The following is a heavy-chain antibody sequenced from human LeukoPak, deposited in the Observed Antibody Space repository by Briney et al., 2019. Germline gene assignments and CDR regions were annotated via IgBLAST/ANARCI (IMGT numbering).Heavy chain of an antibody. J-gene: IGHJ6*03. CDR2: IRYDGSNK. V-gene: IGHV3-30*02. CDR3: AKAGYCATTGCPDYYYMDV. Sequence: GGSLRLSCAASGFTFSSYAMHWVRQAPGKGLEWVAFIRYDGSNKFYADPVKGRFTISRDTSKNTLYLQMTSLTTEDSAMYYCAKAGYCATTGCPDYYYMDVWGRGTTVTVSS. CDR1: GFTFSSYA. D-gene: IGHD2-2*01.